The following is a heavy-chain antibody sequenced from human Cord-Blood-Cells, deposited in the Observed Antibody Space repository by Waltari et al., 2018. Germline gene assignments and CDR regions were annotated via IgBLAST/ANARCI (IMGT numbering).Heavy chain of an antibody. J-gene: IGHJ4*02. Sequence: EVQLVESGGGLVKPGGSLRLSCAASGFTFSSYSMNWVRQATGKGLEWVSSISSSSSYIYYADSVKGRFTISRDNANNALYLQMNSLRAEDTAVYYCARECSSTSCYDYWGQGTLVTVSS. D-gene: IGHD2-2*01. V-gene: IGHV3-21*01. CDR1: GFTFSSYS. CDR3: ARECSSTSCYDY. CDR2: ISSSSSYI.